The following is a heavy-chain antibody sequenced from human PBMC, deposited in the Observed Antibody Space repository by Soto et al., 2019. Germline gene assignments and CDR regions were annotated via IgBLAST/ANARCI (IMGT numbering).Heavy chain of an antibody. CDR3: VKDRGARRRGAFDY. Sequence: EVQLVESGGGLGQPGRSLRLSCAASGFTFDDYAMHWVRQAPGKGLEWVSNINWDSGFIDYADSVKGRFTISRDNAKNALYLQMSSLRPEDTAFYYCVKDRGARRRGAFDYWGQGTLVTVSS. V-gene: IGHV3-9*01. J-gene: IGHJ4*02. CDR2: INWDSGFI. D-gene: IGHD3-10*01. CDR1: GFTFDDYA.